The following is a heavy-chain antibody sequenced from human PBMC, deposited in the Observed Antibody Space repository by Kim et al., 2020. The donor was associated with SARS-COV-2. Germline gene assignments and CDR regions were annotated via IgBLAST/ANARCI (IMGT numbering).Heavy chain of an antibody. Sequence: SETLSLTCTVSGGSISSSSYYWGWIRQPPGKGLEWIGSIYYSGSTYYNPSLKSRVTISVDTSKNQFSLKLSSVTAADTAVYYCARSIGYSSGWWPFVPLNWFDPWGQGTLVTVSS. V-gene: IGHV4-39*01. J-gene: IGHJ5*02. CDR3: ARSIGYSSGWWPFVPLNWFDP. CDR2: IYYSGST. D-gene: IGHD6-19*01. CDR1: GGSISSSSYY.